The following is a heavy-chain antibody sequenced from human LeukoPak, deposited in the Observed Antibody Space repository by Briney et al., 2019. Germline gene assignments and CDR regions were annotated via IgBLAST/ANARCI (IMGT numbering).Heavy chain of an antibody. CDR1: GFTFDDYA. Sequence: PGGSLRLSCAASGFTFDDYAMHWVRQAPGKGLEWVSGISWNSGGIGYADSVKGRFTISRDNSKNTLYLQMNGLRAEDTAVYYCAKFNGMVVAAGPQQTYYYYGMDVWGQGTTVTVSS. CDR2: ISWNSGGI. D-gene: IGHD2-15*01. V-gene: IGHV3-9*01. CDR3: AKFNGMVVAAGPQQTYYYYGMDV. J-gene: IGHJ6*02.